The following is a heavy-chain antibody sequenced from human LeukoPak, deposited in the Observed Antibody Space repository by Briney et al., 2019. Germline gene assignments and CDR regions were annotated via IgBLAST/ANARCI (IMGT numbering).Heavy chain of an antibody. CDR3: TTDLGLTMIRGVLVS. J-gene: IGHJ4*02. Sequence: GGSLRLSCTDSGFSFTNAWMSWVRQAPGKGLEWVGRIKNKGDGETTDYAAPVKGRFTLSRDDSKATLYLQMNSLQTEDTAVYYCTTDLGLTMIRGVLVSWGRGTLVTVSS. CDR1: GFSFTNAW. D-gene: IGHD3-10*01. V-gene: IGHV3-15*01. CDR2: IKNKGDGETT.